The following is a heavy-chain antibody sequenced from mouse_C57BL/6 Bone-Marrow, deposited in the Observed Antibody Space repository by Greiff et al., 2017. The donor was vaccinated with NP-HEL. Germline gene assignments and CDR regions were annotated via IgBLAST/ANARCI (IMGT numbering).Heavy chain of an antibody. Sequence: QVQLQQPGAELVKPGASVKLSCKASGYTFTSYWMHWVKQRPGQGLEWIGMIHPNSGSTNYNEKFKSKATLTVDKSSSTAYMQLSSLTSEDSAVYYCTRKTRAYAMDYWGKGTSVTVS. CDR3: TRKTRAYAMDY. CDR2: IHPNSGST. D-gene: IGHD3-3*01. V-gene: IGHV1-64*01. J-gene: IGHJ4*01. CDR1: GYTFTSYW.